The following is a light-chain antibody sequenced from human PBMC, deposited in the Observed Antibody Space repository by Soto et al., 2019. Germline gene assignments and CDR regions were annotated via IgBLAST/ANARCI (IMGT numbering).Light chain of an antibody. Sequence: DIVMTQSPLSLPVTPGEPASISCRSSQSLLHSNGYNYLDWYLQKPGQSPQLLIYLGSNRASGVPDRFSGSGSGTEFTLKISRVEAEDVGVYYCVQALQSPRYTFGQGTKLETK. V-gene: IGKV2-28*01. CDR3: VQALQSPRYT. CDR2: LGS. CDR1: QSLLHSNGYNY. J-gene: IGKJ2*01.